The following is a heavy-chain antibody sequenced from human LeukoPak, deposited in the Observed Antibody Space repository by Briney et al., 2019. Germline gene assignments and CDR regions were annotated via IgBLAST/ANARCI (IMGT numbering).Heavy chain of an antibody. CDR1: GFTFSSYS. D-gene: IGHD3-3*01. CDR2: ISSGTSYI. V-gene: IGHV3-21*01. CDR3: VLRFLEWLPEANYYYGMDV. J-gene: IGHJ6*02. Sequence: SGGSLRLSCAASGFTFSSYSMNWVRQAPGKGLEWVSSISSGTSYIYYADSVKGRFTISRDNAENSLYLQMNSLRAEDTAVYYCVLRFLEWLPEANYYYGMDVWGQGTTVTVSS.